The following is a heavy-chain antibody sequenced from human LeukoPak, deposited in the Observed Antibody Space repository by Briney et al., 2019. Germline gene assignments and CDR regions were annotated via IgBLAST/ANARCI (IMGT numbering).Heavy chain of an antibody. CDR3: AKGQDDFWSGQGYYYYYYAMDV. CDR2: ISYDGSNK. J-gene: IGHJ6*02. D-gene: IGHD3-3*01. CDR1: GFSFSNYG. Sequence: GKSLRLSCAASGFSFSNYGMRWVRQAPGKGLEWVAVISYDGSNKYYADSVKGRFTISRDDSKNTLYLQMNSLRAEDTAVYYCAKGQDDFWSGQGYYYYYYAMDVWGQGTTVTVSS. V-gene: IGHV3-30*18.